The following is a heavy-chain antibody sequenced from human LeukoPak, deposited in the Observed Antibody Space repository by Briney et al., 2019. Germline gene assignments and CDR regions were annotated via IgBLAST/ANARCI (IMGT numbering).Heavy chain of an antibody. J-gene: IGHJ4*02. CDR3: ARLVRGAYLDY. V-gene: IGHV4-39*07. CDR2: IYYSGST. Sequence: SETLSLTCTVSGVSISSSSYYWGWVRQPPGKGLEWIGSIYYSGSTYYNPALKSRVTITVDTGKNKFSLKLSSVTAADTAVYYCARLVRGAYLDYWGQGTLVTVSS. CDR1: GVSISSSSYY. D-gene: IGHD3-10*01.